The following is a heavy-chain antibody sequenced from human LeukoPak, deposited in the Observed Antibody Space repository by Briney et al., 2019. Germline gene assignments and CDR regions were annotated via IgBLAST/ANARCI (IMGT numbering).Heavy chain of an antibody. V-gene: IGHV3-7*01. CDR3: AREGYSSSPQFDY. J-gene: IGHJ4*02. CDR1: GFTFSSYW. CDR2: IKQDGSEK. D-gene: IGHD6-13*01. Sequence: PGGSLRHSCAASGFTFSSYWMRWVRQAPGKGLEWVANIKQDGSEKYYVDSVKGRFTISRDNAKNSLYLQVNSLRAEDTAVYYCAREGYSSSPQFDYWGQGTLVTVSS.